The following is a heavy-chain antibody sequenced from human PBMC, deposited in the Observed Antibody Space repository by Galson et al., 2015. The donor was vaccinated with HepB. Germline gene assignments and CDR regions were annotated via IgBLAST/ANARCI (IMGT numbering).Heavy chain of an antibody. J-gene: IGHJ4*02. CDR3: ASYDGASVSARWY. Sequence: SLRLSCAASGFTFSDYYMSWVRQAPGKGLEWVSYISSSGSTIYYADSVKGRFTISRDNAKNSLYLQMDSLRAEDTAVYYCASYDGASVSARWYCGPRTLVTASP. V-gene: IGHV3-11*01. CDR1: GFTFSDYY. D-gene: IGHD3-22*01. CDR2: ISSSGSTI.